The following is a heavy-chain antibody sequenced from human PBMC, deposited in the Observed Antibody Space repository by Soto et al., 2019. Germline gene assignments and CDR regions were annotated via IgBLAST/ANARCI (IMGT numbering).Heavy chain of an antibody. Sequence: RGESLKISCKGSGYSFTSYWIGWVRQMPGKGLEWMGIIYPGDSDTRYSPSFQGQVTISADKSISTAYLQWSSLKASDTAMYYCARQTYYDFWSGYYTALTDNWFDPWGQGTLVTVSS. CDR3: ARQTYYDFWSGYYTALTDNWFDP. J-gene: IGHJ5*02. CDR1: GYSFTSYW. D-gene: IGHD3-3*01. V-gene: IGHV5-51*01. CDR2: IYPGDSDT.